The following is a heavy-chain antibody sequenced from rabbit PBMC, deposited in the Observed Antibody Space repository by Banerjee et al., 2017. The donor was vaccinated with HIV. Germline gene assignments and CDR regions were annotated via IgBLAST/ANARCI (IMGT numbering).Heavy chain of an antibody. V-gene: IGHV1S45*01. Sequence: QEQLVESGGGLVKPGASLTLTCKASGFPFSDKAVICWVRQAPGEGLEWIGCILTGSGGTAYASWAKGRFTISKTSSTTVTLQMTSLTAADTATYFCARSIDLATGDLWGQGTLVTVS. CDR2: ILTGSGGT. D-gene: IGHD2-1*01. J-gene: IGHJ3*01. CDR3: ARSIDLATGDL. CDR1: GFPFSDKAV.